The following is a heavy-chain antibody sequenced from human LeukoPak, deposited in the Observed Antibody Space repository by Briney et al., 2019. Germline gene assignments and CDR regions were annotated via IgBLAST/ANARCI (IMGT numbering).Heavy chain of an antibody. CDR1: GGTFSSYA. V-gene: IGHV1-69*05. CDR2: IIPIFGTA. J-gene: IGHJ4*02. Sequence: ASVKVSCKASGGTFSSYAISWVRQAPGQGLEWMGGIIPIFGTANYAQKFQGRVTITTDESTRTAYMELSSLRSEDTAVYYCARGTRGSGYIDYWGQGTLVTVSS. CDR3: ARGTRGSGYIDY. D-gene: IGHD3-3*01.